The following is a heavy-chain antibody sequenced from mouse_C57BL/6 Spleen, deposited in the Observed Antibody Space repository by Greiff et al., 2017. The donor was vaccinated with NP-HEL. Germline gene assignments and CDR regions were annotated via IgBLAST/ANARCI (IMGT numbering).Heavy chain of an antibody. Sequence: QVQLQQPGAELVKPGASVKLSCKASGYTFTSYWMQWVKQRPGQGLEWIGEIDPSDSYTNSNQKFKGKATLTVDTSSSTAYMQLSSLTSEDSAVYYCARSGYGSRYYYAMDYWGQGTSVTVSS. D-gene: IGHD1-1*01. V-gene: IGHV1-50*01. CDR3: ARSGYGSRYYYAMDY. CDR1: GYTFTSYW. CDR2: IDPSDSYT. J-gene: IGHJ4*01.